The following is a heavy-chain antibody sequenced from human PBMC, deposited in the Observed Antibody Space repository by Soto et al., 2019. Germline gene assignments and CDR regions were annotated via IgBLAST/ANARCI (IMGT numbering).Heavy chain of an antibody. CDR3: ARTLDTITYYFDY. CDR1: EFSFSSYA. D-gene: IGHD3-9*01. J-gene: IGHJ4*02. Sequence: PGGSLRLSCAASEFSFSSYAMHWIRQAPGKGLEWVAVISFDGNIIQYADSVKGRFIISRDNSKNTLYLQMNSLRGEDTAVYYCARTLDTITYYFDYWGQGTLVTVSS. CDR2: ISFDGNII. V-gene: IGHV3-30*16.